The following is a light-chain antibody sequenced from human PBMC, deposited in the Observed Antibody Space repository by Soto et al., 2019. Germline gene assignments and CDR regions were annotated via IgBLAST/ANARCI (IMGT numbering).Light chain of an antibody. J-gene: IGKJ4*01. Sequence: EIVLTQSPATLSLSPGERGTLSCRASQSVSTYLAWYQQKPGQAPRLLIYDESNRATVIPARFSGSGSGTDFTLTISYIEPEVFAFYYCQQHSDWVTFGGGTKVEI. V-gene: IGKV3-11*01. CDR1: QSVSTY. CDR2: DES. CDR3: QQHSDWVT.